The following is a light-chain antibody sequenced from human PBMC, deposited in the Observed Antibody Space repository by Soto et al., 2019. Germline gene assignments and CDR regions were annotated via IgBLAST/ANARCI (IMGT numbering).Light chain of an antibody. Sequence: EIVLTQSPGTLSLSPGERATLSCRASQSISSSYLAWYQQKPGQAPRLLIYGASTRATGIPARFSGSGSGTEFTLTISSLQSEDFAVYYCQQRGTFGGGTKVDIK. J-gene: IGKJ4*01. CDR3: QQRGT. V-gene: IGKV3-20*01. CDR2: GAS. CDR1: QSISSSY.